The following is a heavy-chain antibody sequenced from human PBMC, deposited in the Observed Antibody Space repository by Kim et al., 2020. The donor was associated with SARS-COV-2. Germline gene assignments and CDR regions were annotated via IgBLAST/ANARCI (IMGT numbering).Heavy chain of an antibody. J-gene: IGHJ4*02. CDR3: ASNVLLWFGELGS. Sequence: SETLSLTCTVSGGSISSSSYYWGWIRQPPGKGLEWIGSIYYSGSTYYNPSLKSRVTISVDTSKNQFSLKLSSVTAADTAVYYCASNVLLWFGELGSWGQGTLVTVSS. V-gene: IGHV4-39*01. CDR1: GGSISSSSYY. CDR2: IYYSGST. D-gene: IGHD3-10*01.